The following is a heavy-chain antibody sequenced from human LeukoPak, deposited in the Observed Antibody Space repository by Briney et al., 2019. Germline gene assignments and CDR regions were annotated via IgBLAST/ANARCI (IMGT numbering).Heavy chain of an antibody. Sequence: PGGSLRLSCAASGFTVSSNYMSWVRQAPGKGLEWVSYISSSGSTIYYADSVKGRFTISRDNAKNSLYLQMNSLRAEDTAVYYCARDLRPFRRYFDYWGQGTLVTVSS. D-gene: IGHD1-14*01. CDR1: GFTVSSNY. CDR3: ARDLRPFRRYFDY. V-gene: IGHV3-11*04. CDR2: ISSSGSTI. J-gene: IGHJ4*02.